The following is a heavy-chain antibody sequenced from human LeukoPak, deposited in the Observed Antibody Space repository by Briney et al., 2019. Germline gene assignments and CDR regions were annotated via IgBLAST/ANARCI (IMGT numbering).Heavy chain of an antibody. CDR3: ARDEALICGSDCYGDSDHDAFDI. CDR1: GFTFSDYY. D-gene: IGHD2-21*02. V-gene: IGHV3-11*01. J-gene: IGHJ3*02. CDR2: ISSSGSTI. Sequence: PGGSLRLSCAASGFTFSDYYMSWIRQAPGKGLEWVSYISSSGSTIYYADSVKGRFTISRDNAKNSLYLQMNSLRAEDTAVYYCARDEALICGSDCYGDSDHDAFDIWGQGTMVTVSS.